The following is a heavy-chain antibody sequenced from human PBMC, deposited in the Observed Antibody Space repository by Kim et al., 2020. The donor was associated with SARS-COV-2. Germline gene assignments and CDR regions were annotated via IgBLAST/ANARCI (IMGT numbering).Heavy chain of an antibody. CDR2: INTNTGNP. CDR3: ARAITMVRGVLSLFDP. D-gene: IGHD3-10*01. CDR1: GYTFTSYA. J-gene: IGHJ5*02. Sequence: ASVKVSCKASGYTFTSYAMNWVRQAPGQGLEWMGWINTNTGNPTYAQGFTGRFVFSLDTSVSTAYLQICSLKAEDTAVYYCARAITMVRGVLSLFDPWGQGTLVTVSS. V-gene: IGHV7-4-1*01.